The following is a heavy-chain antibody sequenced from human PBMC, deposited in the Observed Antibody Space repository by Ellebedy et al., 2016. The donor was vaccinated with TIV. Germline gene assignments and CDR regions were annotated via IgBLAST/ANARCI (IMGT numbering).Heavy chain of an antibody. V-gene: IGHV5-51*01. CDR1: GYNFIRYW. CDR3: ARRGRSGTHYWFDP. D-gene: IGHD2-15*01. Sequence: GESLKISCKASGYNFIRYWNGWVRQFPGKGLEWMGIIYPGDSDTRYSPSFQGQVTISADKSIRTAYLQWSSLKASDTAMYYWARRGRSGTHYWFDPWGQGTLVTVSS. CDR2: IYPGDSDT. J-gene: IGHJ5*02.